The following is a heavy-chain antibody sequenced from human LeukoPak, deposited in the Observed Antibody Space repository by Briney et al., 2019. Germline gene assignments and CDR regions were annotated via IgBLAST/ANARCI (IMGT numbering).Heavy chain of an antibody. D-gene: IGHD3-10*02. J-gene: IGHJ6*04. CDR1: RFTFTNYS. Sequence: GGSLRLSCAASRFTFTNYSMNWVRQAPGKGLEWVSSISSLSNYIYYADSVKGRFTISRDNAKNSLYLQMNSLRAEDTAVYYCAELGITMIGGVWGKGTTVTISS. CDR3: AELGITMIGGV. CDR2: ISSLSNYI. V-gene: IGHV3-21*01.